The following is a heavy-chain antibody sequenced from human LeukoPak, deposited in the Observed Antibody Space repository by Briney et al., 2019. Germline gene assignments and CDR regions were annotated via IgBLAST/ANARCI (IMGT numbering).Heavy chain of an antibody. CDR3: ARDLWTYSSGSITDY. D-gene: IGHD6-19*01. V-gene: IGHV1-18*01. CDR2: ISAYNGNT. Sequence: ASVKVSCKASGYTFTSYGISWVRQAPGQGLERMGWISAYNGNTNYAQKLQGRVTMTTDTSTSTAYMELRSLRSDDTAVYYCARDLWTYSSGSITDYWGQGTLVTVSS. J-gene: IGHJ4*02. CDR1: GYTFTSYG.